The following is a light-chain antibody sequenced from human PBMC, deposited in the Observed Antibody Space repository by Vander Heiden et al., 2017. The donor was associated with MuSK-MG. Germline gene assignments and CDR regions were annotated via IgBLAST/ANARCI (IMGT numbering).Light chain of an antibody. CDR2: DDS. V-gene: IGLV3-21*02. CDR1: NIGSKS. CDR3: QVGDRSSDHVV. J-gene: IGLJ2*01. Sequence: SYVLTQPPSVSVAPGQTARITCGGNNIGSKSVHWYQQKPGQAPVLVVYDDSGRPSGVPGRFSGSNSGNTATLTISRVEAGDEADYYFQVGDRSSDHVVFGGGTKLTVL.